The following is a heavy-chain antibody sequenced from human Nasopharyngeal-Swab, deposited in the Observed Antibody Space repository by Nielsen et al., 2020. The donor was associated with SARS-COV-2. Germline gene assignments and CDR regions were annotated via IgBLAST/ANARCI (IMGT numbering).Heavy chain of an antibody. CDR2: IKKDGSEK. Sequence: GESLKISCAASGFTFSSYWMSWVRQAPGKGLEWVANIKKDGSEKYYVDFVKGRFTISRDNAKNSLYLQINSLRAEDTAVYYCARDRYSYGRRYYYYGMDVWGQGTTVTVSS. D-gene: IGHD5-18*01. V-gene: IGHV3-7*03. J-gene: IGHJ6*02. CDR3: ARDRYSYGRRYYYYGMDV. CDR1: GFTFSSYW.